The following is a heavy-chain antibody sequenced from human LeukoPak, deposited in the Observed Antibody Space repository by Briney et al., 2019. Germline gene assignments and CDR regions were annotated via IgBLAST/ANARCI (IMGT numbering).Heavy chain of an antibody. V-gene: IGHV1-69*13. D-gene: IGHD2-2*01. Sequence: SVKVSCKASGGTFSSYAISWVRQAPGQGLEWMGGIIPIFGTANYAQKFQGRVTITADESTSTAYMELSSLRSEDTAVYYCARGPAFYCSSTSCYEGFDYWGQGTLVTVSS. CDR1: GGTFSSYA. CDR2: IIPIFGTA. J-gene: IGHJ4*02. CDR3: ARGPAFYCSSTSCYEGFDY.